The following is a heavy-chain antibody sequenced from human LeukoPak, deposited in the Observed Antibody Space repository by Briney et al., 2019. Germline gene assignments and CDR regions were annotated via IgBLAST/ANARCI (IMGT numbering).Heavy chain of an antibody. CDR2: IHYSGST. J-gene: IGHJ5*02. CDR3: ARNLIGAGGGWFDP. V-gene: IGHV4-28*01. CDR1: GYSISSSNW. Sequence: SDTLSLTCAVSGYSISSSNWWGWIRQPPGKGLEWIGYIHYSGSTYYNPSLKSRVTMSVDTSKNQFSLKLSSVTAVDTAVYYCARNLIGAGGGWFDPWGQGTLVTVSS. D-gene: IGHD3-16*01.